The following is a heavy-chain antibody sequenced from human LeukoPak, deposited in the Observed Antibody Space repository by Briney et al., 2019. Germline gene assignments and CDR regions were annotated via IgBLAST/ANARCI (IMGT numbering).Heavy chain of an antibody. D-gene: IGHD3-22*01. Sequence: GGSLRLSCAASGFPFSAYATSWVRQAPGKGLEWVSGIRGSGDSTYYAESVKGRFTIYRDNSKNSLYLQMNSLRAEDTAVYYCARAYDSSGYQGYWGQGTLVTVSS. CDR3: ARAYDSSGYQGY. CDR1: GFPFSAYA. V-gene: IGHV3-23*01. CDR2: IRGSGDST. J-gene: IGHJ4*02.